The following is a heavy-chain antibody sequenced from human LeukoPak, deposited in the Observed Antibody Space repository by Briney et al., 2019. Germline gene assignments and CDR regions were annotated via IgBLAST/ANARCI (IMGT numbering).Heavy chain of an antibody. V-gene: IGHV7-4-1*02. Sequence: ASVKVSCKASGYTFTSYAMNWVRQAPGQGLEWMGWINTNTENPIYAQGFTGRFVFSLDTSVSTAYLQINSLEADDTAVYYCARGQPWLPHWGQGSLVIVSS. D-gene: IGHD5-24*01. J-gene: IGHJ4*02. CDR1: GYTFTSYA. CDR3: ARGQPWLPH. CDR2: INTNTENP.